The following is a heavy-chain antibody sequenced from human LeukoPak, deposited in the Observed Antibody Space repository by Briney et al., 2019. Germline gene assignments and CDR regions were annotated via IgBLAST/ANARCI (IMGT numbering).Heavy chain of an antibody. CDR2: IYYSGST. CDR1: GGSISSYY. Sequence: SETLSLTCTVSGGSISSYYWSWIRQPPGKGLEWIGYIYYSGSTNYNPSLKSRVTISVDTSKNQFSLKLSSVTAADTAVYYCARGGRAVRGYYYYYMDVWGKGTTVTVSS. D-gene: IGHD3-10*01. V-gene: IGHV4-59*12. CDR3: ARGGRAVRGYYYYYMDV. J-gene: IGHJ6*03.